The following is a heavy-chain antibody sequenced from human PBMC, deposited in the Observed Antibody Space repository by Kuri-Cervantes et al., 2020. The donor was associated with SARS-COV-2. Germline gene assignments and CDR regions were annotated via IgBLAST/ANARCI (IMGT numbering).Heavy chain of an antibody. Sequence: SVKVSCKASGGPFSSYAISWVRQAPGQGLEWMGGIIPIFGTANYAQKFQGRVTITADESTSTAYMELSSLRSEDTAVYYCARGRLHYDSSGHPWGHYYWGQGTLVTVSS. D-gene: IGHD3-22*01. CDR1: GGPFSSYA. CDR3: ARGRLHYDSSGHPWGHYY. CDR2: IIPIFGTA. J-gene: IGHJ4*02. V-gene: IGHV1-69*13.